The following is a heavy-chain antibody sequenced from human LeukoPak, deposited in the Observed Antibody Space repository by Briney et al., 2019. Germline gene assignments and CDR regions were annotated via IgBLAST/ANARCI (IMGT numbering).Heavy chain of an antibody. CDR3: ARRLYYYDSSGYGYYFDY. J-gene: IGHJ4*02. Sequence: GESLKISCKGSGYSFTKYWIGWVRQMSGKGLEWMGIIYPGDSDTRYSPSFQGQVTISADKSISTAYLQWSSLKASDTAMYYCARRLYYYDSSGYGYYFDYWGQGTLVTVSS. CDR1: GYSFTKYW. D-gene: IGHD3-22*01. CDR2: IYPGDSDT. V-gene: IGHV5-51*01.